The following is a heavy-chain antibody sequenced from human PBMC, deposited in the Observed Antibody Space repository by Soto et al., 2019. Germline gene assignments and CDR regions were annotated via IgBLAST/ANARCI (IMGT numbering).Heavy chain of an antibody. CDR1: GFNFGAFS. D-gene: IGHD7-27*01. CDR2: IDPTSTEI. V-gene: IGHV3-21*01. J-gene: IGHJ4*02. CDR3: ARDYLTGDPREAFDS. Sequence: EVQLVESGGGLVKPGESLRLSCTASGFNFGAFSLSWVRQAPGKGLEWVSSIDPTSTEIHYADSVEGRFSVYRDSTKNSLYLQIISLSFEDTGVYYCARDYLTGDPREAFDSWGQGTLVTVSS.